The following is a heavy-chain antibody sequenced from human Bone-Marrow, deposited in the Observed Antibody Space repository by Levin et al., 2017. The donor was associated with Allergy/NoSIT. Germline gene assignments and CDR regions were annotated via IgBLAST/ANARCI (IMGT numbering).Heavy chain of an antibody. CDR2: IYYSGNT. CDR3: AREDGYVFDY. J-gene: IGHJ4*02. V-gene: IGHV4-30-4*01. Sequence: SQTLSLTCTVSGVSISSGNYYWSWIRQTPGKGLEWIGYIYYSGNTYYNPSLQSRLSISIDTSKNQFSLRLTSVTAADTAVYYCAREDGYVFDYWGQGTLVTVSS. D-gene: IGHD5-24*01. CDR1: GVSISSGNYY.